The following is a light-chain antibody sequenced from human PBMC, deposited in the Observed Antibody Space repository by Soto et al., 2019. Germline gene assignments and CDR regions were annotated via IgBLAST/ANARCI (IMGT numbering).Light chain of an antibody. CDR3: QQSYSTPIT. Sequence: DIQMTQSPSTLSASLGDRVTITCRASQSISSGLSWYQQKPGKAPKLLIYDASSLESGVPSRFSGSGSGTEFTLTISSLQPEDFATYYCQQSYSTPITFGQGTRLEIK. V-gene: IGKV1-5*01. CDR1: QSISSG. J-gene: IGKJ5*01. CDR2: DAS.